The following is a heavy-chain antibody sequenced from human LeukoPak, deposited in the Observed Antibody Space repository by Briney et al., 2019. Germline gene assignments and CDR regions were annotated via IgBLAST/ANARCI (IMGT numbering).Heavy chain of an antibody. CDR3: ARDFNGWFDP. CDR2: ISSSSYI. V-gene: IGHV3-21*01. Sequence: KPGGSLRLSCAASGFTFSSYSMNWVRQAPGKGLEWVSSISSSSYIYYADSVKGRFTISRDNAKNSLYLQMSSLRAEDTAVYYCARDFNGWFDPWGQGTLVTVSS. J-gene: IGHJ5*02. CDR1: GFTFSSYS.